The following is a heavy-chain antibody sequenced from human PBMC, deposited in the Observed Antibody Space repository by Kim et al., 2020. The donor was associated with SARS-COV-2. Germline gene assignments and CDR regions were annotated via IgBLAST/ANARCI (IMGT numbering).Heavy chain of an antibody. CDR1: GFSFSSYW. V-gene: IGHV3-74*01. CDR3: ARANYHGMDV. Sequence: GGSLRLSCAASGFSFSSYWMHWVRQAPGKGLVWVSRIIGDGSGTSYADSVQGRFAISRDNAKNTLYLQLNSLRDEDTAVYYCARANYHGMDVWGQWTTVT. J-gene: IGHJ6*02. CDR2: IIGDGSGT.